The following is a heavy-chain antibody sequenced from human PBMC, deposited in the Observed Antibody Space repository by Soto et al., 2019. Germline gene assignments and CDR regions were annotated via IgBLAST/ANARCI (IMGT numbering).Heavy chain of an antibody. D-gene: IGHD2-2*01. CDR1: GYTFSNYG. Sequence: QGQLVQSGGEVKRPGASVKVSCKTPGYTFSNYGITWVRQSPGQPLEWLGWISLYSDGTNYAHKFQGRVSMTTDTSTTTAYMELRSLRSDDTAVYYCARVVPGAEAWFGPWGQGTLVTVSS. J-gene: IGHJ5*02. V-gene: IGHV1-18*01. CDR3: ARVVPGAEAWFGP. CDR2: ISLYSDGT.